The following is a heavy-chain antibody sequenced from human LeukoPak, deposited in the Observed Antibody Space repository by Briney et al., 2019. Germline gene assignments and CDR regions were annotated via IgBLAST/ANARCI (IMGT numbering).Heavy chain of an antibody. Sequence: GGSLRLSCAASGFTFSNYAMSWVRQAPGKGLEWVSGISGSGGSTYYADSVKGRFTISRDNSRNTLNLQMNSLRAEDTAVYYCAKVNYYDSSGYFRGFDYWGQGTLVTVSP. V-gene: IGHV3-23*01. CDR3: AKVNYYDSSGYFRGFDY. CDR1: GFTFSNYA. J-gene: IGHJ4*02. D-gene: IGHD3-22*01. CDR2: ISGSGGST.